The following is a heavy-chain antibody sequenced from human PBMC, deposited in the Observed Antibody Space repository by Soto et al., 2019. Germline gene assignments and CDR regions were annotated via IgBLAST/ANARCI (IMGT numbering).Heavy chain of an antibody. CDR1: GFTFDYYW. Sequence: EVQLVESGGGLVPGESLRLSCAASGFTFDYYWMHWVRQAPGKGLVWVSRIHSDGTSTTYADSVKGRFTISRDNAKNTLSLQMNSLRAEDTAVYYCARGDRGAFDLWGQGTVVTVSS. J-gene: IGHJ3*01. V-gene: IGHV3-74*01. CDR2: IHSDGTST. D-gene: IGHD1-26*01. CDR3: ARGDRGAFDL.